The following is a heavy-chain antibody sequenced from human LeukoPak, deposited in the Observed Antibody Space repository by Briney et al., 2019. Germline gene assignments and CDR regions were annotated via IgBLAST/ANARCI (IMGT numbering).Heavy chain of an antibody. V-gene: IGHV3-30*04. D-gene: IGHD6-13*01. Sequence: GGSLRLSCAASGFTFSSYAMHWVRQAPGKGLEWVAVISYDGSNKYYADSVKGRFTISRDNSKNTLYLQMNSLRAEDTAVYYCARAIGSSSWYGHYFDYWGQGTLVNVSS. CDR2: ISYDGSNK. J-gene: IGHJ4*02. CDR3: ARAIGSSSWYGHYFDY. CDR1: GFTFSSYA.